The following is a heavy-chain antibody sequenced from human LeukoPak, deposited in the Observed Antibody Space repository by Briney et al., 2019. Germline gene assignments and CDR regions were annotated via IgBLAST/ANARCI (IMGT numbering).Heavy chain of an antibody. D-gene: IGHD6-13*01. CDR3: ARELSAAGRWGAFDI. CDR1: GYTFTGYY. J-gene: IGHJ3*02. V-gene: IGHV1-2*02. CDR2: INPNSGDT. Sequence: ASVKVSCKASGYTFTGYYMHWVRQAPGQGLEWMGWINPNSGDTNYAQKFQGRVTMTRDTSISTAYMELSRLRSDDTAVYYCARELSAAGRWGAFDIWGQGTTVTVSS.